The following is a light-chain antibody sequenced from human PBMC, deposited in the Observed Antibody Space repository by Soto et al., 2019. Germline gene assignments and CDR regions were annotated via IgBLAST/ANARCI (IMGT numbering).Light chain of an antibody. CDR1: TSN. CDR2: DNT. V-gene: IGLV1-40*01. J-gene: IGLJ3*02. CDR3: QFFDSLSGSVV. Sequence: QSVLTQTPSVSGAPGQTVTISCTGSTSNVHCYQQLPGTAPKLIIFDNTNRPSGVPDRFSGSKSATSASLAITGLQAEDEADYYCQFFDSLSGSVVFGGGTKVTVL.